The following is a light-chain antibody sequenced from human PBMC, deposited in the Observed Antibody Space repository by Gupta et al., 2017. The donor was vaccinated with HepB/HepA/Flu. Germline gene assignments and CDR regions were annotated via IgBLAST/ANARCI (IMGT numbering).Light chain of an antibody. Sequence: DIQMTPSPSSLSASVGDRVTITCRASQSISSYLNWYQQKPGKAPKLLIYAASSLQSGVPSRVSGSGSGTDFTLTISSLQPEDFATYYCQQSYSTPRSTFGGGTKVEIK. J-gene: IGKJ4*01. CDR2: AAS. V-gene: IGKV1-39*01. CDR1: QSISSY. CDR3: QQSYSTPRST.